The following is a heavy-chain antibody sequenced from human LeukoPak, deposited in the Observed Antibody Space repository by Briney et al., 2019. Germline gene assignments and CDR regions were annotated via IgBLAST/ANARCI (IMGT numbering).Heavy chain of an antibody. CDR2: IYSGGST. CDR1: GFTVSSNY. V-gene: IGHV3-53*01. CDR3: ARYSGSYYYGMDV. D-gene: IGHD1-26*01. Sequence: GGSLRLSCAASGFTVSSNYMSWVRQAPGKGLEWVSVIYSGGSTYYADSVKGRFTISRDNSKNTLYLQMNSLRAKDTAVYYCARYSGSYYYGMDVWGQGTTVTVSS. J-gene: IGHJ6*02.